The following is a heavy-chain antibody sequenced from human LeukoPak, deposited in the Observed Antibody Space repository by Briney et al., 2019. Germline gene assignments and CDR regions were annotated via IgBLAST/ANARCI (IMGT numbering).Heavy chain of an antibody. CDR2: IIPIFGTA. Sequence: ASVKVSCKASGGTFSSYAISWVRQAPGQGLEWMGGIIPIFGTANYAQNLQDRVTMTTDTSTSAAYMELRSLISDDTAVYYCAREGPVAVAGLDYWGQGTLVTVSS. CDR3: AREGPVAVAGLDY. D-gene: IGHD6-19*01. V-gene: IGHV1-69*05. J-gene: IGHJ4*02. CDR1: GGTFSSYA.